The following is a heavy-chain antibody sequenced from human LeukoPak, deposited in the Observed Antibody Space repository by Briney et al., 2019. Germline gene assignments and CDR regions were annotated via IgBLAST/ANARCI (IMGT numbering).Heavy chain of an antibody. J-gene: IGHJ4*02. CDR1: GGSFSGYY. Sequence: PSETLSLTCAVYGGSFSGYYWSWIRQPPGKGLEWIGEINHSGSTNYNPSLKSRVTISVDTSKNQFSLKLSSVTAADTAVYYCASFPSIAAAGWFXXWGQGTLVT. CDR2: INHSGST. CDR3: ASFPSIAAAGWFXX. V-gene: IGHV4-34*01. D-gene: IGHD6-13*01.